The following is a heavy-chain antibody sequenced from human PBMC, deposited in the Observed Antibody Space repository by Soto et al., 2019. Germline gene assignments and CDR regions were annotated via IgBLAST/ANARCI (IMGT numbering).Heavy chain of an antibody. Sequence: PGGSLRLSCAASGFNFSNAWMSWVRQAPGKGVEWLGRIKSKTDGGTTDYAAPVKGRFTISRDDSKNTLYLQMNSLKTEDTAVYYCTTEHPGYCSSTSCYTYYYGMDVWGQGTTVT. CDR1: GFNFSNAW. V-gene: IGHV3-15*01. CDR2: IKSKTDGGTT. J-gene: IGHJ6*02. D-gene: IGHD2-2*01. CDR3: TTEHPGYCSSTSCYTYYYGMDV.